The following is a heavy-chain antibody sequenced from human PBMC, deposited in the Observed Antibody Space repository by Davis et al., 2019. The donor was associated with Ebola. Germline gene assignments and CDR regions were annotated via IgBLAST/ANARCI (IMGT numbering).Heavy chain of an antibody. Sequence: AASVKVSCKASGYTFTNYAISWVRQAPGQGLEWMGGIIPIFGTANYAQKFQGRVTITADESTRTAYMELSGLRSEDTAVYYCAHLGPQRYCSGGSCHGYLDYWGQGTLVIVSS. CDR3: AHLGPQRYCSGGSCHGYLDY. CDR1: GYTFTNYA. V-gene: IGHV1-69*13. J-gene: IGHJ4*02. D-gene: IGHD2-15*01. CDR2: IIPIFGTA.